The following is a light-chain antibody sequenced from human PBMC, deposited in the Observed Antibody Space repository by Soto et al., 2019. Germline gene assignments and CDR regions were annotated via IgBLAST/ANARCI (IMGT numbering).Light chain of an antibody. V-gene: IGLV2-14*03. J-gene: IGLJ2*01. CDR1: SKDIGVSNY. CDR2: DVS. Sequence: QSALTQPASVSGSPGQSITISCTGTSKDIGVSNYVSWYQQHPGKVPKLMIYDVSIRPSGISNRFSASKSGNTASLTISGLQAEDEGDYYCSSYPTNTVIFGGGTQLTVL. CDR3: SSYPTNTVI.